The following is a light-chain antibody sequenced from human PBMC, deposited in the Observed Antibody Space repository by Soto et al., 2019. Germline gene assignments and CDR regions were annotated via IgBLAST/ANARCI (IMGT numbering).Light chain of an antibody. CDR3: HQRRSWSRT. Sequence: EIVLTQSPATLSSSPGERATLSCRASQTVFSRLAWYQHKPGQAPRLLIYESSKRATGLPARFSGSGFGTDFTLTISSLEPEDFAVYYCHQRRSWSRTFGQGTKVDIK. CDR1: QTVFSR. J-gene: IGKJ1*01. CDR2: ESS. V-gene: IGKV3-11*01.